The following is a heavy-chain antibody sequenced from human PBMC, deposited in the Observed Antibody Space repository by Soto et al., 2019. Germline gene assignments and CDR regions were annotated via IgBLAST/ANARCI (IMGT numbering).Heavy chain of an antibody. J-gene: IGHJ4*02. Sequence: QVQLVQSGAEVRKPGSSVKVSCKTSGGTFSSYAITWVRQTPGQGLEWMGGIIPIFGTANYAQKFQGRATISADESTSTAYMELSSLRSEDTAVYYCARSIAYYDLLTGLDYGGQGTLVTVSS. CDR1: GGTFSSYA. CDR2: IIPIFGTA. V-gene: IGHV1-69*12. D-gene: IGHD3-9*01. CDR3: ARSIAYYDLLTGLDY.